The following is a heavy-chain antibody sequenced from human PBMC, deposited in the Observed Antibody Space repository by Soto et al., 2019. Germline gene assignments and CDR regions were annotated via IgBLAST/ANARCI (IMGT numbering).Heavy chain of an antibody. CDR1: GVTFSSYG. V-gene: IGHV3-74*01. CDR3: ATAGNYRFDY. J-gene: IGHJ4*02. D-gene: IGHD1-7*01. Sequence: GGSLRLSCAGTGVTFSSYGRRWVRQAPGKGLEWVSRINSDGRTTNYADSVKGRFTISRDNAKNPLYLQMNSLRDEDTAVYYFATAGNYRFDYWGQGTLVTVSS. CDR2: INSDGRTT.